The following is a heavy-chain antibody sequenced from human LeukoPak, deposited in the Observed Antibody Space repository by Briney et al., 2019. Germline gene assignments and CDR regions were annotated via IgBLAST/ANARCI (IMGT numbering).Heavy chain of an antibody. Sequence: SETLSLTCAVYGGSFSGYYWSWIRQPPGKVLEWIGEINHSGSTNYNPSLKSRVTISVDTSKNQFSLKLSSVTAADTAVYYCARLGYSSSSATYWGQGTLVTVSS. CDR3: ARLGYSSSSATY. CDR2: INHSGST. D-gene: IGHD6-6*01. J-gene: IGHJ4*02. CDR1: GGSFSGYY. V-gene: IGHV4-34*01.